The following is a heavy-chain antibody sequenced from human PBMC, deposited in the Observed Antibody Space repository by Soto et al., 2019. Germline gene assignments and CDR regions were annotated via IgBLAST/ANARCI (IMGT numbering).Heavy chain of an antibody. V-gene: IGHV3-33*01. Sequence: QVQLVESGGGVVQPERSLRLSCAASGFTFSTYGMHWVRQAPGKGLEWVAVIWYDGSNKYYADSVKGRFTISRDNSKNTLYLQMNSLRVEDTALYYCARDLATTAFDYWGQGTLVTVSS. J-gene: IGHJ4*02. CDR3: ARDLATTAFDY. CDR2: IWYDGSNK. CDR1: GFTFSTYG. D-gene: IGHD5-12*01.